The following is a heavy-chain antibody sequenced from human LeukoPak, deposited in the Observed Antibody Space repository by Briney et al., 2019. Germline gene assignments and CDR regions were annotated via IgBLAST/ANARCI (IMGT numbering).Heavy chain of an antibody. CDR2: ITTSDGNT. CDR1: GSTVSSHF. CDR3: AKDGGLWVSAHWGDS. Sequence: SGGSLRLSCAASGSTVSSHFMGWVRQAPGKGLEWVSTITTSDGNTYYADSVKGRFTVSRDNSKNTLFLQMNSLRAEDTAVYYCAKDGGLWVSAHWGDSWGRGTLVTVSS. V-gene: IGHV3-23*01. J-gene: IGHJ4*02. D-gene: IGHD7-27*01.